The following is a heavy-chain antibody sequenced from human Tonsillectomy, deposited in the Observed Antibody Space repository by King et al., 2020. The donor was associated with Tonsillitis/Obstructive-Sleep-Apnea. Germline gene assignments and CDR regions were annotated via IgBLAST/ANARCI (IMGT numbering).Heavy chain of an antibody. CDR1: GYSFSNLW. Sequence: QLVQSGAEVKKPGESLKISCKGSGYSFSNLWIGWVRQMPGKGLEWMGIIYPGDSDTRYRPSFQGQVTISADKSISTAYLQRSSLKASDTAMYYCARVLAVAGINLGVDFWGQGTLVTVSS. CDR2: IYPGDSDT. CDR3: ARVLAVAGINLGVDF. J-gene: IGHJ4*02. V-gene: IGHV5-51*01. D-gene: IGHD6-19*01.